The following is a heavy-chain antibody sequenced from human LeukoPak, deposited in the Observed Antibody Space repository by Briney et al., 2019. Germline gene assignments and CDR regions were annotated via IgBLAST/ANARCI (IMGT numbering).Heavy chain of an antibody. V-gene: IGHV4-34*01. J-gene: IGHJ6*04. CDR3: AGSSPLRYYSYYGMDV. CDR2: INHSGST. CDR1: GGSFSGYY. D-gene: IGHD6-13*01. Sequence: SETLSLTCAVYGGSFSGYYWSWIRQPPGKGLEWIGEINHSGSTNYNPSLKSRVTISVDTSKNQFSLKLSSVTAADTAVYYCAGSSPLRYYSYYGMDVWGKGTTVTVSS.